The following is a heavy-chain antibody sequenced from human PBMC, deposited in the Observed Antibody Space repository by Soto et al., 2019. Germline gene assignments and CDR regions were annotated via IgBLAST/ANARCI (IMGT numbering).Heavy chain of an antibody. CDR1: GFTFSSYE. Sequence: GGSLRLSCAASGFTFSSYEMNWVRQAPGKGLEWVSYISSSGSTIYYADSVKGRFTISRDNAKNSLYLQMNSLRAEDTAVYYCARLSSNNWFDPWGQGTLVTVSS. V-gene: IGHV3-48*03. CDR2: ISSSGSTI. CDR3: ARLSSNNWFDP. J-gene: IGHJ5*02. D-gene: IGHD6-13*01.